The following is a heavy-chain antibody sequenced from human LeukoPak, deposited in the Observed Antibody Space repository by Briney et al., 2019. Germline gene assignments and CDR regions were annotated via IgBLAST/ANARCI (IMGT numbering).Heavy chain of an antibody. J-gene: IGHJ6*02. CDR1: GFTFSSYN. Sequence: GGSLRLSCAASGFTFSSYNMNWVRQAPGKGLEWVSSISSSSSYIYYADSVKGRFTISRDNAKNSLYLQMNSLRAEDTAVYYCARDDYGDYEVSYYYGMDVWGQGTTATVSS. V-gene: IGHV3-21*01. CDR2: ISSSSSYI. D-gene: IGHD4-17*01. CDR3: ARDDYGDYEVSYYYGMDV.